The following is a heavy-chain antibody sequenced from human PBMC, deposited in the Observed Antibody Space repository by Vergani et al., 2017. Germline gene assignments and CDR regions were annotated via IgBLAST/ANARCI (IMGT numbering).Heavy chain of an antibody. D-gene: IGHD6-19*01. Sequence: QEQLVQSGSELKKPGASVKVSCKASGYSLNNYAIPWLRQAPGQGLEWMGWINPTTGTPTYARAFTGRFVFSLDPSISTAYLQIGSLKAKDTAVYFCARAKRGRLAVGATDSWVQGTLLTVSS. CDR3: ARAKRGRLAVGATDS. CDR1: GYSLNNYA. CDR2: INPTTGTP. J-gene: IGHJ4*02. V-gene: IGHV7-4-1*01.